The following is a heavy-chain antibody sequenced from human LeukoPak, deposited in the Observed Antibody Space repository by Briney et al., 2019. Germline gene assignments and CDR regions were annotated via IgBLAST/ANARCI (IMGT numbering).Heavy chain of an antibody. J-gene: IGHJ4*02. V-gene: IGHV4-59*12. CDR3: ARRGSAAALGC. CDR1: GASISSYY. Sequence: SETLSLTCTVSGASISSYYWSWIRQPPGKGLEWIGYFYYSGSTNYNPSLKSRVTISVDTSKNQFSLKLSSVTAADTAVYYCARRGSAAALGCWGQGTLVTVSS. D-gene: IGHD6-13*01. CDR2: FYYSGST.